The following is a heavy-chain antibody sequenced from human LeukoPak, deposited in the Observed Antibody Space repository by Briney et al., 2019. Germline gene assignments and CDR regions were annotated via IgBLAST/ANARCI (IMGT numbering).Heavy chain of an antibody. CDR3: ASGYYDSSGYPFDY. CDR2: IYPRGST. D-gene: IGHD3-22*01. V-gene: IGHV4-30-2*01. Sequence: SETLSLTCAVSGGSISSGSYSWSWIRQPPGKGLEWIGCIYPRGSTYYNPSLKSRVILSLDKSANQFSLKLSSVTAADTAVYYCASGYYDSSGYPFDYWGQGTLVTVSS. J-gene: IGHJ4*02. CDR1: GGSISSGSYS.